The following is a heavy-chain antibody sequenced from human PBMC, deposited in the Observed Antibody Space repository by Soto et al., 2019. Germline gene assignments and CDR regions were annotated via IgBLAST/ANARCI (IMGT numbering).Heavy chain of an antibody. CDR1: GGTFSSYA. D-gene: IGHD2-2*01. CDR2: IIPISGTA. J-gene: IGHJ6*02. CDR3: ARSQGSSTSLEIYYYYYYGMDV. Sequence: QVQLVQSGAEVKKPGSSVKVSCKASGGTFSSYAISWVRQAPGQGLEWMGGIIPISGTANYAQRFQGRVTITADESTSTDYRELSSVGSEDTAVYYCARSQGSSTSLEIYYYYYYGMDVWGQGTTVTVSS. V-gene: IGHV1-69*01.